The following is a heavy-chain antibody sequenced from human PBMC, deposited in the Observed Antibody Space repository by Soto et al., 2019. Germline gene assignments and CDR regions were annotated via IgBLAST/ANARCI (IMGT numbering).Heavy chain of an antibody. CDR3: ARSITGTGWGGMDV. CDR1: CGSGGSLSYY. J-gene: IGHJ6*02. V-gene: IGHV4-61*01. D-gene: IGHD1-20*01. CDR2: IYYSGST. Sequence: SQTLSLTCTVSCGSGGSLSYYRSCIRQPPGKGLEWIGYIYYSGSTNYNPSLKSRVTISVDTSKNQFSLKLSSVTAADTAVYYCARSITGTGWGGMDVWGQGTTVTVSS.